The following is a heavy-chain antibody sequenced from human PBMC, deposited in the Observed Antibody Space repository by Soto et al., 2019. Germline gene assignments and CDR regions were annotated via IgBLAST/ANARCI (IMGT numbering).Heavy chain of an antibody. CDR1: GFTFSDYY. D-gene: IGHD3-3*01. J-gene: IGHJ4*02. V-gene: IGHV3-11*01. CDR3: ARVERGITIFGVVIPPFDY. CDR2: ISSSGTTI. Sequence: QVQLVESGGGLVKPGGSLRLSCAASGFTFSDYYMSWLRQAPGKGLEWVSYISSSGTTIYYADSVKGRFTISRDNAKNSLYLQLNSLRAEDTAVYYCARVERGITIFGVVIPPFDYWRQGTLVTVSS.